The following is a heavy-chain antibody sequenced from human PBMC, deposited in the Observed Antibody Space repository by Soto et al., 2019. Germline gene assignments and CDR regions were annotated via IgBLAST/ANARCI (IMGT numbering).Heavy chain of an antibody. J-gene: IGHJ3*02. Sequence: GGSLRLSCAASGFTFSSYAMSWVRQAPGKGLEWVSAISGSGGSTYYADSVKGRFTISRDNSKNTLYLQMNSLRAEDTAVYYCAKDPYCSRTSCPGGAFDIWGQGTMVTVSS. D-gene: IGHD2-2*01. CDR1: GFTFSSYA. CDR3: AKDPYCSRTSCPGGAFDI. V-gene: IGHV3-23*01. CDR2: ISGSGGST.